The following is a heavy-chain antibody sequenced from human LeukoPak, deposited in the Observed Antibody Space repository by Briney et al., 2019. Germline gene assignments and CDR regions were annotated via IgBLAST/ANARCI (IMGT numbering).Heavy chain of an antibody. CDR3: ARVYDFWSGYHGYFDY. V-gene: IGHV4-4*02. CDR1: GGSISSSNW. D-gene: IGHD3-3*01. Sequence: PSGTLSLTCAVSGGSISSSNWWSWVRQPPGQGLEWIGEIYHSGSTNYNPSLKSRVTISVDKSKNHFSLKLSSVTAADTAVYYCARVYDFWSGYHGYFDYWGQGTLVTVSS. CDR2: IYHSGST. J-gene: IGHJ4*02.